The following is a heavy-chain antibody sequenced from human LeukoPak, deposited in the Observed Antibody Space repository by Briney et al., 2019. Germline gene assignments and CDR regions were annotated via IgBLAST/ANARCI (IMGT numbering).Heavy chain of an antibody. V-gene: IGHV3-7*04. D-gene: IGHD3-22*01. CDR1: GFTFSSYW. CDR2: IKQDGSEK. J-gene: IGHJ4*02. Sequence: GGSLRLSCAASGFTFSSYWMSWVRQAPGKGLEWVANIKQDGSEKYYVASVKGRFTISRDNAKNSLYLQMNSLRAEDTAVYYCARGYDSSGYWYFDYWGQGTLVTVSS. CDR3: ARGYDSSGYWYFDY.